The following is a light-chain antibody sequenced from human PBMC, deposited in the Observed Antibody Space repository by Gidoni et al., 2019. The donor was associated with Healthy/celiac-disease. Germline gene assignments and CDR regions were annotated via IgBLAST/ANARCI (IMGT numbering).Light chain of an antibody. V-gene: IGLV6-57*04. J-gene: IGLJ2*01. CDR3: QSYDSSNHVV. Sequence: NFMLTQPHSVSESPWKTVTIPCTRSSGSFASNYVQWYQQRPGSAPTTVIYEDNQRPSGVPDRFSGSIDSSSNSASLTSSGLKTEDEADYYCQSYDSSNHVVFGGGTKLTVL. CDR2: EDN. CDR1: SGSFASNY.